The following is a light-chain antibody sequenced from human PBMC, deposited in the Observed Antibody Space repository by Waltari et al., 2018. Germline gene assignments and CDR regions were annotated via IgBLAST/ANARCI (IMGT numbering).Light chain of an antibody. CDR1: QNNGIY. Sequence: DIQMTQSPSSLSASVGDRVTITCRASQNNGIYLIWYQQKPGKAPNLLIYAASSLQRGVPSRFSGSGSGTDFTLTISSLKPEDFATYPCQQTYSNQYTFCQGTKLEI. CDR2: AAS. J-gene: IGKJ2*01. CDR3: QQTYSNQYT. V-gene: IGKV1-39*01.